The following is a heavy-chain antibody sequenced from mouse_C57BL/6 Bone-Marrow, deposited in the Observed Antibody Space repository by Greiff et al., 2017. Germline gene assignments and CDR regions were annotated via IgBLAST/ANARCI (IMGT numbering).Heavy chain of an antibody. V-gene: IGHV7-3*01. CDR1: GFTFTDYY. D-gene: IGHD4-1*02. CDR3: ARSLNWSLYFDY. J-gene: IGHJ2*01. Sequence: EVQLVESGGGLVQPGGSLSLSCAASGFTFTDYYMSWVRQPPGKALEWLGFIRNKANGYTTEYSASVKGRFTISRDNSQSILYLQMHALRAEDSATYYCARSLNWSLYFDYWGQGTTLTVSS. CDR2: IRNKANGYTT.